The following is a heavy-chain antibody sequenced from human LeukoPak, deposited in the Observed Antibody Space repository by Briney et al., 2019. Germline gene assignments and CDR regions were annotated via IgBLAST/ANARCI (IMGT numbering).Heavy chain of an antibody. CDR3: ARERGAITMIVVDAFDI. CDR1: GFTFSSYA. D-gene: IGHD3-22*01. V-gene: IGHV3-30*04. J-gene: IGHJ3*02. Sequence: GGSLRLSCAASGFTFSSYAMHRVRQAPGKGLEWVAVISYDGSNKYYADSVKGRFTISRDNSKNTLYLQMNSLRAEDTAVYYCARERGAITMIVVDAFDIWGQGTMVTVSS. CDR2: ISYDGSNK.